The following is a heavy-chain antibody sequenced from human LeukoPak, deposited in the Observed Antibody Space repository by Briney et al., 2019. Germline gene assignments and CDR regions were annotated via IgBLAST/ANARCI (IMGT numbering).Heavy chain of an antibody. CDR1: GFTVSSNY. CDR2: IYSGGST. Sequence: GGSLILSCAASGFTVSSNYMSWVRQAPGKGLEWVSVIYSGGSTYYADSVKGRFTISRHNSKNTLYLQMNSLRAEDTAVYYCARDTYYYDSSGQGSDPWGQGTLVTVSS. D-gene: IGHD3-22*01. J-gene: IGHJ5*02. CDR3: ARDTYYYDSSGQGSDP. V-gene: IGHV3-53*04.